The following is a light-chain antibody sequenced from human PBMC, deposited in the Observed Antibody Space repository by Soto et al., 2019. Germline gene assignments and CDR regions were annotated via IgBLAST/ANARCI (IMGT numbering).Light chain of an antibody. CDR1: QSVSSY. CDR3: QHRSNWPIT. J-gene: IGKJ5*01. CDR2: DAS. V-gene: IGKV3-11*01. Sequence: DIVLTQSPGTLSLSPGEGATLSCRASQSVSSYLAWYQQKPGQAPRLLIYDASNRATGIPARFSGSGSGTDFTLTISSLEPEDFAVYYCQHRSNWPITFGQGTRLEIK.